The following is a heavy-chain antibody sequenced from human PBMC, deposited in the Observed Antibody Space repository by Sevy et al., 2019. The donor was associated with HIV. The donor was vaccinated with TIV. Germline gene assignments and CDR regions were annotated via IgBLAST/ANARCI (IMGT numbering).Heavy chain of an antibody. D-gene: IGHD3-22*01. CDR3: ASPVLNYYDSSGTDY. Sequence: GGSLRFSCAASGFTFSSYSMNWVRQAPGKGLEWVSSISSSSSYIYYADSVKGRFTISRDNAKNSLYLQMNSLRAEDTAVYYCASPVLNYYDSSGTDYWGQGTLVTVSS. CDR2: ISSSSSYI. CDR1: GFTFSSYS. V-gene: IGHV3-21*01. J-gene: IGHJ4*02.